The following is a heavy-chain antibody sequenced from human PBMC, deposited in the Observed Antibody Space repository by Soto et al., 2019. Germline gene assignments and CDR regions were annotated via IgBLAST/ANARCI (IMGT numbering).Heavy chain of an antibody. Sequence: GGSLRLSCAASGFTFSSYAMSWVRQAPGKGLEWVSAISGSGGSTYYADSVKGRFTISRDNSKNTLYLQMNSLRAEDTAVYYCAKDRPDMYSGWLKGPSYYYGMDVWGQGTTVTVSS. CDR1: GFTFSSYA. V-gene: IGHV3-23*01. D-gene: IGHD6-19*01. CDR3: AKDRPDMYSGWLKGPSYYYGMDV. CDR2: ISGSGGST. J-gene: IGHJ6*02.